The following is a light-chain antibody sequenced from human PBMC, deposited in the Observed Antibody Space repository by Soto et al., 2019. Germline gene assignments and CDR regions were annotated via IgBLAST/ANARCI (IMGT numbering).Light chain of an antibody. V-gene: IGLV1-40*01. CDR3: QSYDSSMSGRGV. CDR1: SSNIGAGYD. J-gene: IGLJ2*01. CDR2: GNS. Sequence: QAVVTQPPSVSGAPGQRVTISCTGSSSNIGAGYDVHWYQQLPGTAPKLLIYGNSNRPSGVPDRFSGSKSGTSASLAITGVQAEDEADYYCQSYDSSMSGRGVFGGGTKVTVL.